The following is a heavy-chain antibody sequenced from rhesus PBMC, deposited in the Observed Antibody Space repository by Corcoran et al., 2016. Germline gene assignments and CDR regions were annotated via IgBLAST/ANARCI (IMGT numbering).Heavy chain of an antibody. D-gene: IGHD1-26*01. J-gene: IGHJ4*01. Sequence: QVQLQESGPAVVKPSETLSLTCAVSGGASSSSNWWSWIRQSPGKGLEWIGGLYGSGGSNYLNPSLKSRVTLSVDTSTNQFSLKLGSVTAADTAVYYCASAVTGTNYFDYWGQGVLVTVSS. CDR2: LYGSGGSN. CDR1: GGASSSSNW. V-gene: IGHV4-93*02. CDR3: ASAVTGTNYFDY.